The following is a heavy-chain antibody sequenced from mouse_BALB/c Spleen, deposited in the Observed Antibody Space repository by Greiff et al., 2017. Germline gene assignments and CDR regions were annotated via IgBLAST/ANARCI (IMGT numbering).Heavy chain of an antibody. CDR2: IDPENGDT. V-gene: IGHV14-4*02. J-gene: IGHJ2*01. CDR1: GFNIKDYY. CDR3: ASYCYGSEDY. D-gene: IGHD1-1*01. Sequence: EVQLQQSGAELVRPGASVKLSCTASGFNIKDYYMHWVKQRPEQGLEWIGWIDPENGDTEYAPKFQGKATMTADTSSNTAYLQLSSLTSEDTAVYYCASYCYGSEDYWGQGTTLTVSS.